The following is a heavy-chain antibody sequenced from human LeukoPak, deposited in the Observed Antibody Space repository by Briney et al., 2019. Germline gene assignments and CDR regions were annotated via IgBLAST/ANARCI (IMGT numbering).Heavy chain of an antibody. V-gene: IGHV3-74*01. CDR2: INSDGSIT. CDR1: GFTFSSHW. Sequence: GGSLRLSCAASGFTFSSHWMHWVRHAPGKGLVWVSRINSDGSITSYADSVKGRFTISRDSAKNTLYLQMNSLRAEDTAVYYCARDNYYTMDVWGQGTTVTVSS. CDR3: ARDNYYTMDV. J-gene: IGHJ6*02.